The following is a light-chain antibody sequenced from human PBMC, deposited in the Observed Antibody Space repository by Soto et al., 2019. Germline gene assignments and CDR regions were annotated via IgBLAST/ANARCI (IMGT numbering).Light chain of an antibody. CDR1: QSVSSY. CDR3: QQYNSYSPWT. J-gene: IGKJ1*01. V-gene: IGKV3D-15*01. Sequence: ELVLTQSPDTLSLSPGERATLSCRASQSVSSYLAWYQQKRGQAPRLLIYAASTRATGIPDRFSGSGSGTEFTLTISSLQPDDFATYYCQQYNSYSPWTFGQGTKVDIK. CDR2: AAS.